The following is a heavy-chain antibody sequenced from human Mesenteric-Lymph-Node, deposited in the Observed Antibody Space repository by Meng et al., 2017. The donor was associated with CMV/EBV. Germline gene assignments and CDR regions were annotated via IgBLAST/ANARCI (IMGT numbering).Heavy chain of an antibody. CDR2: ISAYNGNT. D-gene: IGHD4-23*01. J-gene: IGHJ6*02. CDR3: AREGGNPLHYGMDV. Sequence: ASVKVSCKASGYTFTSYGISWVRQAPGQGLEWMGWISAYNGNTNYAQNLQGRVTMTTDTSTSTAYMELRSLRSDDTAVYYCAREGGNPLHYGMDVWGQGTTVTVSS. V-gene: IGHV1-18*01. CDR1: GYTFTSYG.